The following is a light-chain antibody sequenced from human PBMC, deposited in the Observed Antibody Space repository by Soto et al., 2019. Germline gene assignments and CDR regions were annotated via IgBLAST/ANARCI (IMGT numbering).Light chain of an antibody. J-gene: IGKJ3*01. CDR2: GAS. CDR1: QDIHTW. V-gene: IGKV1-12*01. Sequence: DMQMTQSPSSVSASLGDRVTITCRASQDIHTWLARYQQKPGQAPKLLIYGASHLQSGVPSRFSGSGSGTDFTLTISSLQSEDFATYYCQQANSFPFTFGPGTKVDVK. CDR3: QQANSFPFT.